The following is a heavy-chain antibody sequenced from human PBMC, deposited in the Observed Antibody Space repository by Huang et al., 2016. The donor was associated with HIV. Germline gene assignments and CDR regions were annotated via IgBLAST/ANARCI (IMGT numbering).Heavy chain of an antibody. CDR3: ARLPGSITMIRGVITDPY. D-gene: IGHD3-10*01. V-gene: IGHV4-39*01. CDR1: GGSIRSDNYY. CDR2: IYYSGST. J-gene: IGHJ4*02. Sequence: QLQLQESGPGLVKPSETLSLTCTVSGGSIRSDNYYWGWIRQPPGKGLEWIGSIYYSGSTYYNPALKSRGTITVDTSKNQFSLKMRSVTATDTAVYYCARLPGSITMIRGVITDPYWGQGTLVTVSS.